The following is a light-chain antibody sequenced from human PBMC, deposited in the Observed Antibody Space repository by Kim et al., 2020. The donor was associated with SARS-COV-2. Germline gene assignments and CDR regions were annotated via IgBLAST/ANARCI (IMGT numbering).Light chain of an antibody. CDR2: DVS. J-gene: IGLJ3*02. V-gene: IGLV2-11*01. Sequence: GQSVTISCTGTSSDVGGYNFVSWYQQYPGKAPILIIHDVSKRPSGVPDRFSGSKSGNTASLTISGLQAEDEADYYCCSYAGSYTWVFGGGTKLTVL. CDR3: CSYAGSYTWV. CDR1: SSDVGGYNF.